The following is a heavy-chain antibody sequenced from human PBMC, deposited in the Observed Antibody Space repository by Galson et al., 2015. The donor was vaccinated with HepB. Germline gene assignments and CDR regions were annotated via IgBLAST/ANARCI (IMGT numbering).Heavy chain of an antibody. CDR3: ARGLASSEMDY. D-gene: IGHD3-22*01. CDR2: MNPNSGNT. J-gene: IGHJ4*02. V-gene: IGHV1-8*01. CDR1: GYTFTSYD. Sequence: SLKLSCKASGYTFTSYDMNWVRQATGQGLEWMGWMNPNSGNTGYAQKFQGRVTMSRNTSISTAYMELSSLRSEDTAVYYCARGLASSEMDYWGQGTLVTVSS.